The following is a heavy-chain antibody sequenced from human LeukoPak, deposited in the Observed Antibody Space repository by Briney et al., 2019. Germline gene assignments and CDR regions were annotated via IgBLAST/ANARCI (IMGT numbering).Heavy chain of an antibody. Sequence: GGSLRLSCAASGFTFSSYSMNWVRQAPGKGLEWVSSISSSSSYIYYADSVKGRFTISRDNAKNSLYLQMNSLRAEDTAVYYCARHRQDQQLKDAFDIWGQGTMVTVSS. CDR2: ISSSSSYI. J-gene: IGHJ3*02. D-gene: IGHD2-2*01. CDR3: ARHRQDQQLKDAFDI. V-gene: IGHV3-21*01. CDR1: GFTFSSYS.